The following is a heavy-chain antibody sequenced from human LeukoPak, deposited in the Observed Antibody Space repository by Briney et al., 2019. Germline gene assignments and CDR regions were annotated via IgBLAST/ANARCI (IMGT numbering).Heavy chain of an antibody. J-gene: IGHJ6*02. Sequence: PSETLSLTCAVYGGSFSVYYWSWIPQPPGKGLGWIGEISHSGSTNYNPSLKSRVTISVDTSNNQFSLKLSSVTAADTAVYYCARQVDIVANLYYYGMDVWGQGTTGTVSS. V-gene: IGHV4-34*01. CDR1: GGSFSVYY. CDR3: ARQVDIVANLYYYGMDV. D-gene: IGHD5-12*01. CDR2: ISHSGST.